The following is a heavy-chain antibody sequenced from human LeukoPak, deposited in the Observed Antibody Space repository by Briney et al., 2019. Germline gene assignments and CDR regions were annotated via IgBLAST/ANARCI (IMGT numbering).Heavy chain of an antibody. CDR2: ISSSSSYI. CDR1: GFTFSSYS. D-gene: IGHD2-21*01. J-gene: IGHJ1*01. V-gene: IGHV3-21*04. CDR3: ARVARCGGDCYSGEYFQH. Sequence: PGGSLRLSCAASGFTFSSYSMNWVRQAPGKGLEWVSSISSSSSYIYYADSVKGRFTISRDNAKNSLYLQMNSLRSEDTAVYYCARVARCGGDCYSGEYFQHWGQGTLVTVSS.